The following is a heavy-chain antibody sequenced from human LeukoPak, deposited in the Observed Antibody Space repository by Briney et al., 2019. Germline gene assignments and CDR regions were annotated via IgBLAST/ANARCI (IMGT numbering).Heavy chain of an antibody. CDR1: GFTFSSYG. CDR3: AKDGQYCSGGSCYSGVHYYMDV. D-gene: IGHD2-15*01. Sequence: GRSLRLSCAASGFTFSSYGMHWVRQAPGKGLEWVAVISYDGSNKYYADSVKGRFTISRDNSKNTLYLQVNSLRAEDTAVYYCAKDGQYCSGGSCYSGVHYYMDVWGKGTTVTVSS. V-gene: IGHV3-30*18. J-gene: IGHJ6*03. CDR2: ISYDGSNK.